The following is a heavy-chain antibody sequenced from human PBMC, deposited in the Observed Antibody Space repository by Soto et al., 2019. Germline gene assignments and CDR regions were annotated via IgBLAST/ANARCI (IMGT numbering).Heavy chain of an antibody. D-gene: IGHD2-2*01. J-gene: IGHJ5*02. CDR2: ISLYSDGT. CDR3: ARVVSGADAWFVP. CDR1: GYTFSNYG. Sequence: ASVKVSCKTSGYTFSNYGITWVRQAPGQPLEWLGWISLYSDGTNYAQKFQGRVSMTTDTSTTTAYMELRSLRSDDTAVYYCARVVSGADAWFVPWGQGTLVTV. V-gene: IGHV1-18*01.